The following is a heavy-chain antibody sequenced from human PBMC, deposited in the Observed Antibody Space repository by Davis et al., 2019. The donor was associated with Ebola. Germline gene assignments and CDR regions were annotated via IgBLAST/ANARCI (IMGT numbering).Heavy chain of an antibody. D-gene: IGHD6-19*01. J-gene: IGHJ4*02. CDR3: TSTVAGTDLDY. CDR2: ISGSGTYT. V-gene: IGHV3-23*01. CDR1: RLTFSSYA. Sequence: GESLKISCAASRLTFSSYAMSWVRQAPGKGLEWVSTISGSGTYTYYADSVKGRFTISRDNAKNSLYLQMNSLRAEDTAVYYCTSTVAGTDLDYWGQGTLVTVSS.